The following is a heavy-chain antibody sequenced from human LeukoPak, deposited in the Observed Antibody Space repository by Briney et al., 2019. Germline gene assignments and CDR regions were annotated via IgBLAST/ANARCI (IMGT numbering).Heavy chain of an antibody. J-gene: IGHJ5*02. CDR2: INPRGDEA. D-gene: IGHD3-16*01. CDR1: GFTFSVYW. V-gene: IGHV1-46*01. Sequence: ASVKVSCKASGFTFSVYWMHWVRQAPGQGLEWMGVINPRGDEAVYAQEFQGRITMTRDTPTNTAYMELSSLGPEDTAVVYCARDNSRNWGSSTSWWFDPWGQGTLIIVSS. CDR3: ARDNSRNWGSSTSWWFDP.